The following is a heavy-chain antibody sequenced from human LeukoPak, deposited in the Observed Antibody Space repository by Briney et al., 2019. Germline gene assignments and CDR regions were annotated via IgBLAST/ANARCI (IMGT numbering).Heavy chain of an antibody. V-gene: IGHV4-39*07. CDR3: ARGKIQLWLSYDY. Sequence: SETLSLTCTVSGGSISSSSYYWGWIRQPPGKGLEWIGSIYYSGSTYYNPSLKSRVTISVDTSKNQFSLKLSSVTAADTVVYYCARGKIQLWLSYDYWGQGTLVTVSS. CDR2: IYYSGST. J-gene: IGHJ4*02. CDR1: GGSISSSSYY. D-gene: IGHD5-18*01.